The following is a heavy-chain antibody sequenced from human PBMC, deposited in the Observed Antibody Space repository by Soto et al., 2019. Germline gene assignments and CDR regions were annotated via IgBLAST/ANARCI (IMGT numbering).Heavy chain of an antibody. Sequence: GGSLRLSCAASGFTFSSYGMHWVRQAPGKGLEWVAVIWYDGSNKYYADSVKDRFTISRDNSKNTLYLQMNSLRAEDTAVYYCARDSGYGVILYYFDYWGQGTLVTVSS. J-gene: IGHJ4*02. CDR1: GFTFSSYG. D-gene: IGHD4-17*01. V-gene: IGHV3-33*01. CDR3: ARDSGYGVILYYFDY. CDR2: IWYDGSNK.